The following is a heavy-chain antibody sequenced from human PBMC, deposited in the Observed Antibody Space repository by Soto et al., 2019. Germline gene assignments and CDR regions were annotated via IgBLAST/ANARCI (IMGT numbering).Heavy chain of an antibody. Sequence: QVQMQESGPGLVRPSTTLSLTCSVSNGSISSTHWWTWLRQPPGKGLEWIGEIYQSGTTHYNPSLRPRVTISVDKSKNQFSLELTSVSASDTALYYCARLTEGSDGKTDYYYFDSWGQGTLVTVS. CDR1: NGSISSTHW. J-gene: IGHJ4*02. CDR2: IYQSGTT. D-gene: IGHD3-9*01. V-gene: IGHV4-4*02. CDR3: ARLTEGSDGKTDYYYFDS.